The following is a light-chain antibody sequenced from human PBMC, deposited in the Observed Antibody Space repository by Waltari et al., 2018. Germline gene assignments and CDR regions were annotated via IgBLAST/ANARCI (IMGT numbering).Light chain of an antibody. J-gene: IGKJ1*01. CDR1: QSIGKN. CDR3: QHYVRLPAT. Sequence: EIGITPSPAPLSLSPRGRAHPSCRASQSIGKNLAWYQQKPGQAPRLLIYDASTRATGIPARFSGSGSGTDFTLTISRLQSEDFAVYYCQHYVRLPATFGQGTKVEI. CDR2: DAS. V-gene: IGKV3-15*01.